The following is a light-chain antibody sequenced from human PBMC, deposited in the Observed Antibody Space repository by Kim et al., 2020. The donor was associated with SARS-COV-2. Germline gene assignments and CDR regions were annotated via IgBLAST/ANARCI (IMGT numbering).Light chain of an antibody. J-gene: IGKJ4*01. CDR2: GAS. Sequence: DIVMTQSPATLSVSPGERAALSCRASQSVNINLAWYQQKPGQAPRLLIYGASGRATGIPARFSGSGSGTVFTLTVSSLQSEDVAVYYCQQYENWPLTFGGGNKLDIK. CDR1: QSVNIN. CDR3: QQYENWPLT. V-gene: IGKV3D-15*01.